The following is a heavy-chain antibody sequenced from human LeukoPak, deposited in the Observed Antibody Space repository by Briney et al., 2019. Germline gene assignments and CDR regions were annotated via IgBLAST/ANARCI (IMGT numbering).Heavy chain of an antibody. Sequence: GGSLRLSCAASGFTFSSYWMSWVRQAPGKGLEWVANIKEDGSAKYYVDSVKGRFTISRDNAKNSLYLQLNSLGAEDMAVYYCARGERDGYFNVWGQGTTVTVSS. V-gene: IGHV3-7*03. CDR3: ARGERDGYFNV. CDR2: IKEDGSAK. D-gene: IGHD3-22*01. J-gene: IGHJ6*02. CDR1: GFTFSSYW.